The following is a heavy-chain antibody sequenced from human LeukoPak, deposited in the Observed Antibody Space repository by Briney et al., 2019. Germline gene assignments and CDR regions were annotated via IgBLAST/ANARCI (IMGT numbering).Heavy chain of an antibody. CDR3: ARDGEGVVVPAAPFDY. D-gene: IGHD2-2*01. CDR1: GFTFSSYW. CDR2: INSDGSST. J-gene: IGHJ4*02. Sequence: GGSLRLSCAASGFTFSSYWMHWVRQAPGKGLVWVSRINSDGSSTSYADSVKGRFTISRDNAKNTLYLQMNSLRAEDTAVYYCARDGEGVVVPAAPFDYWGQGTLVTVSS. V-gene: IGHV3-74*01.